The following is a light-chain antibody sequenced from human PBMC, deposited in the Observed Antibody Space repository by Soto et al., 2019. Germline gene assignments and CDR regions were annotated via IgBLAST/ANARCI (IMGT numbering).Light chain of an antibody. Sequence: DIQMTQSPSTLSASVGDRVTITCRASQSIDTWLAWYQQKPGKAPKLLIYKASTLQSGVPSRFSGSGSRTEFTRTISCLQPDDFSTYYCQHYNSFPLAFGGGTKVEIK. CDR3: QHYNSFPLA. J-gene: IGKJ4*01. CDR1: QSIDTW. V-gene: IGKV1-5*03. CDR2: KAS.